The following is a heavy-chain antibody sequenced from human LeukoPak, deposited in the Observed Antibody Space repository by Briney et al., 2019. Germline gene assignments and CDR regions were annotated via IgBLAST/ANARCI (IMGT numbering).Heavy chain of an antibody. V-gene: IGHV3-74*01. J-gene: IGHJ5*02. D-gene: IGHD6-19*01. Sequence: PGGSLRLSCAASGFTFSSYWMHWVRHAPGKGLVWVSRIKSDGSSTSYADSVKGRFTISRDNAQNTLYLQMNSLRAEATAVYYCARESSGYFDPGGQETLLTVSS. CDR1: GFTFSSYW. CDR3: ARESSGYFDP. CDR2: IKSDGSST.